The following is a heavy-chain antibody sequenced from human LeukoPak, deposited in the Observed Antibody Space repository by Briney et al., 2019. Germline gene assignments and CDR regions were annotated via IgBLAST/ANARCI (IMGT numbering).Heavy chain of an antibody. CDR3: ARHNGFDRGYYYYMDV. V-gene: IGHV4-59*08. CDR2: IYYSGST. J-gene: IGHJ6*03. CDR1: GGSISSDY. Sequence: PSETLSLTCTVSGGSISSDYWSWIRQPPGKGLEWIGYIYYSGSTKYNPSLKSRITMSVDTSKNQFSLKLTSVTAADTAVYYCARHNGFDRGYYYYMDVWGKGTTVTVSS. D-gene: IGHD3-9*01.